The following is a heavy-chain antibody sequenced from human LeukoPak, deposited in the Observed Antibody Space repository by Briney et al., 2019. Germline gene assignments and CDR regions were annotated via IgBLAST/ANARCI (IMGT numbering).Heavy chain of an antibody. J-gene: IGHJ4*02. CDR2: ISGSGGST. CDR1: GFTFSSYG. CDR3: ARVRWLQFEAYFDY. Sequence: PGGSLRLSCAASGFTFSSYGMSWVRQAPGKGLEWVSAISGSGGSTYYADSVKGRFTISRDNSKNTLYLQMNSLRAEDTAVYYCARVRWLQFEAYFDYWGQGTLVTVSS. D-gene: IGHD5-24*01. V-gene: IGHV3-23*01.